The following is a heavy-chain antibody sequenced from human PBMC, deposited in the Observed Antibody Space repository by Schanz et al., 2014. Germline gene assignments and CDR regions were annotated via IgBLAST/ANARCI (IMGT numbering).Heavy chain of an antibody. CDR2: ISPYTGNT. J-gene: IGHJ3*01. D-gene: IGHD2-8*02. CDR1: GYTFSDYG. CDR3: ATMWGYCTATACQILEVLDV. V-gene: IGHV1-18*01. Sequence: QVQLVQSGDEVKKPGASVKVSCKTSGYTFSDYGITWVRQAPGQGLEWVGWISPYTGNTHSFDKMEGRVTMTTDTSTSTAYMELSSVRSDDTAMYYCATMWGYCTATACQILEVLDVWGQGTMVTVSS.